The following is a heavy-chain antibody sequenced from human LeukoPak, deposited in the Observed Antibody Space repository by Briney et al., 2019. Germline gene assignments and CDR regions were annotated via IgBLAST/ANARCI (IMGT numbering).Heavy chain of an antibody. D-gene: IGHD3-22*01. V-gene: IGHV3-23*01. J-gene: IGHJ4*02. CDR3: ARDRPNYYGSGGHYYRRDGDY. Sequence: GGSLRLSCAASGFTFSSYAMSWVRQAPGKGLEWVSAISVSGGSTYYAYSVKGRFTISRDNSKNTLYLQMQSLRAEDTAVYYCARDRPNYYGSGGHYYRRDGDYWGRGTVVSVSS. CDR1: GFTFSSYA. CDR2: ISVSGGST.